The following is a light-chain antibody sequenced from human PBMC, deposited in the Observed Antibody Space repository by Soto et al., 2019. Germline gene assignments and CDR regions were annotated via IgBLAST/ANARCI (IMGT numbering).Light chain of an antibody. CDR3: QQGT. CDR1: QRISSW. Sequence: GDRVTITCRASQRISSWLAWYQQKPGKAPKLLIYDASSLESGVPSRFGASGSGTEFTLTISSLQPDDFATYYCQQGTFGHGNKVESK. V-gene: IGKV1-5*01. CDR2: DAS. J-gene: IGKJ1*01.